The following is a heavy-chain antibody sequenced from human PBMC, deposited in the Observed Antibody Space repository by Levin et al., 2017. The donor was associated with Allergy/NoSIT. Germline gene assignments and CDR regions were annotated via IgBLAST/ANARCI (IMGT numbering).Heavy chain of an antibody. Sequence: SCAASGFTFSSYHMNWVRQAPGKGLEWVSSISSSSTYIYYADSVKGRFTISRDNAKNSLYLQMNSLRAEDTAVYYCARVETTVTYDYWGQGTLVTVSS. CDR2: ISSSSTYI. D-gene: IGHD4-17*01. J-gene: IGHJ4*02. CDR1: GFTFSSYH. V-gene: IGHV3-21*01. CDR3: ARVETTVTYDY.